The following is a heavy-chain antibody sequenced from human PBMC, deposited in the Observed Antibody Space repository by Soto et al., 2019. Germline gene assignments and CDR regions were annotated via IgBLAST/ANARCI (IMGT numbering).Heavy chain of an antibody. CDR2: INTDGSNT. CDR1: GLTFNRYW. J-gene: IGHJ5*02. Sequence: GGSLRLSCAASGLTFNRYWMHWVRHAPGKGLVWVSHINTDGSNTNYADSVKGRFTISRDNAKSTLFLQMNSLRDEDTAVYYCAREFCSGGNCYTYHFDPWGQGIPVTVSS. D-gene: IGHD2-15*01. V-gene: IGHV3-74*01. CDR3: AREFCSGGNCYTYHFDP.